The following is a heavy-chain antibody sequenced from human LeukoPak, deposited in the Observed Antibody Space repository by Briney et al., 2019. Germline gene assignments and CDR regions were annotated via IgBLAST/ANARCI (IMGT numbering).Heavy chain of an antibody. CDR1: GFTFSSYS. V-gene: IGHV3-21*04. CDR2: ISNSGGYI. J-gene: IGHJ4*02. CDR3: TRPCYYDSSGYCSADY. Sequence: GGSLRLSCAASGFTFSSYSMNWVRQAPGKGLEWVASISNSGGYIYYADSLKGRFTISRDNAKNSLYLLMNSLKTEDTAVYYCTRPCYYDSSGYCSADYWGQGTLVTVSS. D-gene: IGHD3-22*01.